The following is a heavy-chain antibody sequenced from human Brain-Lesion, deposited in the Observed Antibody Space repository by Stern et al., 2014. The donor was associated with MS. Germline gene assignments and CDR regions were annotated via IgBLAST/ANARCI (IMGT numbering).Heavy chain of an antibody. CDR1: GYIFTGYY. V-gene: IGHV1-2*02. CDR2: INPNNGGT. D-gene: IGHD3-3*01. J-gene: IGHJ6*02. CDR3: ARDQRGITIFGVVTDYYYLGMDV. Sequence: QVQLVESGAEVKKPGASVKVSCKTSGYIFTGYYIHWVRQAPGQGLEWMAWINPNNGGTKYEKKFQGRVTMSRDTSISTAYVELSSLTSDDTAVYYCARDQRGITIFGVVTDYYYLGMDVWGQGTTVTVSS.